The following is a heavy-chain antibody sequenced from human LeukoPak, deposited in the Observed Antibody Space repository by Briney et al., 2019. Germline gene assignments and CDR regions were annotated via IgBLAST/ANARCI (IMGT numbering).Heavy chain of an antibody. V-gene: IGHV4-39*01. D-gene: IGHD3-10*01. J-gene: IGHJ4*02. CDR2: IYYSGST. CDR1: GGSISSSSYY. Sequence: SETLSLTCTVSGGSISSSSYYWGWIRQPPGKELEWIGSIYYSGSTYYNPSLKSRVTISVDTSKNQFSLKLSSVTAADTAVYYCARHVYGSGSYADYWGQGTLVTVSS. CDR3: ARHVYGSGSYADY.